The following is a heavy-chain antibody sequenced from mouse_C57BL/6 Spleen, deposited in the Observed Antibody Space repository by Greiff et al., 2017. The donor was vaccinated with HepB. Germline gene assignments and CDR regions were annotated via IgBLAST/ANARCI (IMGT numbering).Heavy chain of an antibody. CDR1: GYSITSGYY. V-gene: IGHV3-6*01. Sequence: VQLQQSGPGLVKPSQSLSLTCSVTGYSITSGYYWNWIRQFPGNKLEWMGYISYDGSNNYNPSRKNRISITRDTSKNQFFLKLNSVTTEDTATYYCASPYDYALAYWGQGTLVTVSA. J-gene: IGHJ3*01. CDR2: ISYDGSN. CDR3: ASPYDYALAY. D-gene: IGHD2-4*01.